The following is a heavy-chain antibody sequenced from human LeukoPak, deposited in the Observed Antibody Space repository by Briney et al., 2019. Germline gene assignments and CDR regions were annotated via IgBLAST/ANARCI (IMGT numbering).Heavy chain of an antibody. CDR3: ARDGDPYGDYVGWFDP. CDR2: ISAYNGNT. D-gene: IGHD4-17*01. J-gene: IGHJ5*02. V-gene: IGHV1-18*01. CDR1: GGTFSSYA. Sequence: ASVKVSCKASGGTFSSYAISWVRQAPGQGLEWMGWISAYNGNTNYAQKLQGRVTMTTDTSTSTAYMELRSLRSDDTAVYYCARDGDPYGDYVGWFDPWGQGTLVTVSS.